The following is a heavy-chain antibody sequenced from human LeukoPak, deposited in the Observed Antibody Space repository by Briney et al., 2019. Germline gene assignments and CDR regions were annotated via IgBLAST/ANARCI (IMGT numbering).Heavy chain of an antibody. CDR3: ARLESSGDSSTYRTFDY. V-gene: IGHV3-7*01. D-gene: IGHD3-22*01. J-gene: IGHJ4*02. CDR1: GFTFSSYW. CDR2: IKEDGSEK. Sequence: PGGSLRLSCAASGFTFSSYWMSWVRQAPGKGLEWVANIKEDGSEKYYVDSVKGRFTISRDNAENSLYLQMNSLRAEDTAVYYCARLESSGDSSTYRTFDYWGQGTLVTISS.